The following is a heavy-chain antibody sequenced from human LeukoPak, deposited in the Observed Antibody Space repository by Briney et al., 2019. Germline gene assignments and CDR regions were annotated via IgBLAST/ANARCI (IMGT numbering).Heavy chain of an antibody. Sequence: ASVKVSCKASGYTFTGYYMHWVRQAPGQGLEWMGRINPNSGGTNYAQKFQGRVTMTRDTSISTAYMELSRLRSDDTAVYYCARDREGYYDSSGYANFDYWGQGTLVTVSS. V-gene: IGHV1-2*06. J-gene: IGHJ4*02. CDR2: INPNSGGT. CDR3: ARDREGYYDSSGYANFDY. D-gene: IGHD3-22*01. CDR1: GYTFTGYY.